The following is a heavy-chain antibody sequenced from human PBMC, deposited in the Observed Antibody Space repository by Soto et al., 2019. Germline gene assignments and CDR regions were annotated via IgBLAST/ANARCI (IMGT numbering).Heavy chain of an antibody. Sequence: GGSLRLSCAASGFTFSSYWMSWVRQAPGKGLEWVANIKQDGSEKYYVDSVKGRFTISRDNAKNSLYLQMNSLRAEDTAVYYCARWSEYPFAAAGRSENWFDPWGQGTLVTVSS. CDR1: GFTFSSYW. V-gene: IGHV3-7*05. CDR2: IKQDGSEK. D-gene: IGHD6-13*01. J-gene: IGHJ5*02. CDR3: ARWSEYPFAAAGRSENWFDP.